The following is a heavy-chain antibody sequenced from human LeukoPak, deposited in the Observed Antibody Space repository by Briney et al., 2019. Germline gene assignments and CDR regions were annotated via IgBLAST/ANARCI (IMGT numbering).Heavy chain of an antibody. CDR3: AKVRSYYDSSGYYYTWDY. CDR2: ISSSGGNT. D-gene: IGHD3-22*01. CDR1: GFTFSSHA. Sequence: GGSLRLSCAASGFTFSSHAMSWVRQAPGKGLEWVSTISSSGGNTYYADSVKGRFTISRDNSKNTLYLQMNSLRAEDTAVYYCAKVRSYYDSSGYYYTWDYWGQGTLVTVSS. J-gene: IGHJ4*02. V-gene: IGHV3-23*01.